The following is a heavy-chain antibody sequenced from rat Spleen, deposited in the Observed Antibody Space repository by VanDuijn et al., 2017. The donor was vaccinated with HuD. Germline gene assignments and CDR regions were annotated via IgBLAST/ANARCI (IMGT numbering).Heavy chain of an antibody. CDR1: GFTFNNYW. V-gene: IGHV5-31*01. J-gene: IGHJ2*01. Sequence: EVQLVESGGGLVQPGRSLKLSCVASGFTFNNYWMTWIRQAPGKGLEWVASISTGGGNTYYRDSVKGRFTISRDNAKSTLYLQMDSLRSEDTATYYCARSLGARDYWGQGVMVTVSS. CDR2: ISTGGGNT. D-gene: IGHD5-1*01. CDR3: ARSLGARDY.